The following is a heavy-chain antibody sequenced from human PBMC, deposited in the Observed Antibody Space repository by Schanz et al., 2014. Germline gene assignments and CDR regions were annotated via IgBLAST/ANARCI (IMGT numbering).Heavy chain of an antibody. CDR3: ARDTSYGMDV. V-gene: IGHV3-7*04. CDR1: GFTFSSYS. CDR2: IKQHGNEK. J-gene: IGHJ6*02. Sequence: VQLVESGGGLVKPGGSLRLSCAASGFTFSSYSMNWIRQAPGKGLEWVANIKQHGNEKYYVDSVKGRFTISRDNAKISLYLQMNSLRVEDTAVYYCARDTSYGMDVWGQGTTVTVSS.